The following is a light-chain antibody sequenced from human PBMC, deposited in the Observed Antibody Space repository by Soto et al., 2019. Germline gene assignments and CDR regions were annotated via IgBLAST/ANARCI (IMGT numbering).Light chain of an antibody. V-gene: IGLV1-40*01. CDR2: VNN. Sequence: QPVLTQPPSVSGAPGQRVTISCTGSSSNIGTGYDVHWYQQLLGTAPKLLIYVNNNRPSGVPDRFSGSKSGTSASLAITGLQAEDEAAYYCQSYDNALSAWVFGGGTKLTVL. CDR1: SSNIGTGYD. CDR3: QSYDNALSAWV. J-gene: IGLJ3*02.